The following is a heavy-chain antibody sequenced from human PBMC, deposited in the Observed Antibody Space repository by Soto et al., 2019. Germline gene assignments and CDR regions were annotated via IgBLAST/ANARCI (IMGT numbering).Heavy chain of an antibody. CDR2: IYSGGST. J-gene: IGHJ4*02. D-gene: IGHD3-16*01. CDR3: ARDPWAADY. CDR1: GFTVSTKY. Sequence: EVQLVESGGGLVQPGGSLRLSCAASGFTVSTKYMSWVRQAPGKGLEWVSVIYSGGSTFYADSVRSRFTISRDNSKNTVNLQMNSLGAEDTAVYYCARDPWAADYWGQGTLVTVSS. V-gene: IGHV3-66*01.